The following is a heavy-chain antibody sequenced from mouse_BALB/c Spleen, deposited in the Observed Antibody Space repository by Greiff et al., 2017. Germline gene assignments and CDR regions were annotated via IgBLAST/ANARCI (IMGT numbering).Heavy chain of an antibody. J-gene: IGHJ3*01. CDR2: ISSGGSYT. Sequence: EVKVEESGGGLVKPGGSLKLSCAASGFTFSSYTMSWVRQTPEKRLEWVATISSGGSYTYYPDSVKGRFTISRDNAKNTLYLQMSSLKSEDTAMYYCTREGYGSSAWFAYWGQGTLVTVSA. CDR3: TREGYGSSAWFAY. CDR1: GFTFSSYT. V-gene: IGHV5-6-4*01. D-gene: IGHD1-1*01.